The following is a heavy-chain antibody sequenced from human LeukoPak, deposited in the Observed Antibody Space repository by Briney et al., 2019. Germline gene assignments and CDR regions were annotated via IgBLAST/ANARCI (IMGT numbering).Heavy chain of an antibody. J-gene: IGHJ4*02. D-gene: IGHD3-9*01. V-gene: IGHV4-59*01. CDR3: ARGSFLDYDILTGYYINFDY. CDR1: GGSISSYY. CDR2: IYYSGST. Sequence: SETLSLTCTVSGGSISSYYWSWIRQPPGKGLEWIGYIYYSGSTNYNPSLKSRVTISVDTSKNQFSLKLSSVTAADTAVYYCARGSFLDYDILTGYYINFDYWGRGTLVTVSS.